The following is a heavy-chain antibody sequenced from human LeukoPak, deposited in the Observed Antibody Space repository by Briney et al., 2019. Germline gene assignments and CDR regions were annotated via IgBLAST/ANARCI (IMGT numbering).Heavy chain of an antibody. CDR3: AKGSYCGGDCYGDYFDY. CDR1: GFTFSGYG. J-gene: IGHJ4*02. Sequence: AGGSLRLSCAASGFTFSGYGMSWVRQAPGKGLEYVSAISASGTNTYYADSVKGRFTISRDNSKNTLFLQMNSLRAEDTAVYYCAKGSYCGGDCYGDYFDYWGQGTLVTVSS. V-gene: IGHV3-23*01. D-gene: IGHD2-21*01. CDR2: ISASGTNT.